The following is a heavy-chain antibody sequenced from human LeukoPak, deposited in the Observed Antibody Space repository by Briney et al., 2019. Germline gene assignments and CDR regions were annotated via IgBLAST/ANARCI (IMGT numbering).Heavy chain of an antibody. CDR2: IIPIFGTA. CDR1: GGTFSSYA. J-gene: IGHJ6*02. D-gene: IGHD6-13*01. V-gene: IGHV1-69*13. Sequence: ASVKVSCTASGGTFSSYAISWVRQAPGQGLEWMGGIIPIFGTANYAQKFQGRVTITADESTSTAYMELSSLRSEDTAVYYCARAGYSSSQYYYYGMDVWGQGTTVTVSS. CDR3: ARAGYSSSQYYYYGMDV.